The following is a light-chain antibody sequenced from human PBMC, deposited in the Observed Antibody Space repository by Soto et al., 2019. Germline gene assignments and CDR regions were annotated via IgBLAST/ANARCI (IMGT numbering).Light chain of an antibody. CDR3: QHHGSSLTWT. CDR2: GAS. V-gene: IGKV3-20*01. Sequence: EIVLTQSPGTLSLSPGERATLSCRASESVSSSYLAWYQQKPGQAPRLLIFGASSRATGTPDRFSGSGSGTDFTLTISRLEPEDFAVFYCQHHGSSLTWTFGQGTKVEIK. J-gene: IGKJ1*01. CDR1: ESVSSSY.